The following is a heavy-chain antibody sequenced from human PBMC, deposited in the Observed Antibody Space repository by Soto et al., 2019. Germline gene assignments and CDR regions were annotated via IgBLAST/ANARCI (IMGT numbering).Heavy chain of an antibody. CDR2: MNPNSGNT. D-gene: IGHD3-10*01. Sequence: QVQLVQSGAEVKKPGASVKVSCKASGYTFTSYDINWVRQATGQGLEWMGWMNPNSGNTGYAQKFQGRVTMTRNTSISTAYMELSSLRSEDTAVYYCAREGGGNKVLWFEDYYYYGMDVWGQGTTVTVSS. J-gene: IGHJ6*02. V-gene: IGHV1-8*01. CDR3: AREGGGNKVLWFEDYYYYGMDV. CDR1: GYTFTSYD.